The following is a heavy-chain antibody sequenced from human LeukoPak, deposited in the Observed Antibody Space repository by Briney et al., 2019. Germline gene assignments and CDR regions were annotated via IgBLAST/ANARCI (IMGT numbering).Heavy chain of an antibody. D-gene: IGHD1-26*01. CDR2: ISGGGDIT. Sequence: PGGSLRLSCAASGFTFSSYSMIWVRQAPGKGLEWVSVISGGGDITYYADSVKGRFTISRDNSKNTLYPQMNSLRVEDTAVYYCAKKTGGSYPFDYWGQGTLVTVSS. J-gene: IGHJ4*02. CDR1: GFTFSSYS. CDR3: AKKTGGSYPFDY. V-gene: IGHV3-23*01.